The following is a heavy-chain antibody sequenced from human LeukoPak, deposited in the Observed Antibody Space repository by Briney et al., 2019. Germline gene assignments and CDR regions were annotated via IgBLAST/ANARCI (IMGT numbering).Heavy chain of an antibody. V-gene: IGHV4-34*01. Sequence: PSETLSLTCAVYGGSFSGYYWSWIRQPPGKGLEWIGEINHSGSTNYNPSLKSRVTISVDTSKNQFSLKLSSVTAADTAVYYCAREPRTTVKAYYYYMDVWGKGTTVTISS. CDR3: AREPRTTVKAYYYYMDV. CDR2: INHSGST. D-gene: IGHD4-17*01. CDR1: GGSFSGYY. J-gene: IGHJ6*03.